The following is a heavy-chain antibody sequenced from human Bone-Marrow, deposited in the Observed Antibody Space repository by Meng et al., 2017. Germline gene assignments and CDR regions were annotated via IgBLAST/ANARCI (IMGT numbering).Heavy chain of an antibody. J-gene: IGHJ5*02. D-gene: IGHD5-24*01. V-gene: IGHV4-4*02. CDR1: GGSISSSNW. Sequence: QVQLQESGPGLVMPSGTLSLTCAVSGGSISSSNWWNWVRQPPGKGLEWIGEMYHSGTTSYNPSLKSRSTISVDKSKNQFSLKLSSVTAADTAVYYCARRRDGYGWFDPWGQGTLVTVSS. CDR2: MYHSGTT. CDR3: ARRRDGYGWFDP.